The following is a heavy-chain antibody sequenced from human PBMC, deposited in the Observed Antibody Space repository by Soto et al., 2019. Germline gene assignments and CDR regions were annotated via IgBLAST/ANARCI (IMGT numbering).Heavy chain of an antibody. CDR3: ARVRGTNTSGDYYYYGMDV. Sequence: SXTGSWEACGGSFSIDAISCERQAPGQGLEWMGGIIPIFGTANYAQKFQGRVTITADESTSIAYMELSSLRSEDTAVYYCARVRGTNTSGDYYYYGMDVWGQAITVTVYS. D-gene: IGHD1-1*01. V-gene: IGHV1-69*13. CDR1: GGSFSIDA. CDR2: IIPIFGTA. J-gene: IGHJ6*02.